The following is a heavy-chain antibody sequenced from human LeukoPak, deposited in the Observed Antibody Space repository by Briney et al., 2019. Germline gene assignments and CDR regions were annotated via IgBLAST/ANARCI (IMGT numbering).Heavy chain of an antibody. CDR1: GGSISSYY. Sequence: SETLSLTCTVSGGSISSYYWSWIRQPPGKGLEWIGYIYYSGSTNYNPSLKSRVTISVDTSKNQFSLKLSSVTAADTAVYYCARDYYDSSGYHDAFDIWGQGTMVTVSS. D-gene: IGHD3-22*01. J-gene: IGHJ3*02. CDR2: IYYSGST. V-gene: IGHV4-59*12. CDR3: ARDYYDSSGYHDAFDI.